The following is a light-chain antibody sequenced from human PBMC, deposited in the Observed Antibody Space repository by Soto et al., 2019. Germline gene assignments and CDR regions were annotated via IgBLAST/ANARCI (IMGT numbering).Light chain of an antibody. V-gene: IGLV2-14*01. J-gene: IGLJ2*01. Sequence: QSVLTQPASVSGSPGQSITIPCTGTSSDVGGYKYVSWYQQHPGKAPKLMIYDVSDRPSGVSNRFSGSKSGNTASLTISGLQAEDEADYYCSSYTSSSTLYVIFGGGTKLTVL. CDR1: SSDVGGYKY. CDR2: DVS. CDR3: SSYTSSSTLYVI.